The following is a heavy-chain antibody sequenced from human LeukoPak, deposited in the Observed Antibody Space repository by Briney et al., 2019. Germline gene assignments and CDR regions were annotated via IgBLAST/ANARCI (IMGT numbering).Heavy chain of an antibody. CDR1: GGSISSYY. CDR3: ARGNWYLDY. D-gene: IGHD1-1*01. CDR2: IYYSGSI. V-gene: IGHV4-59*01. J-gene: IGHJ4*02. Sequence: SETLSLICTVSGGSISSYYWSWIRQPPGKGLEWIGYIYYSGSINYNPSLKSRVTISVDTSKNQFSLKVSSATAADTAVYYCARGNWYLDYWGQGTLVTVSS.